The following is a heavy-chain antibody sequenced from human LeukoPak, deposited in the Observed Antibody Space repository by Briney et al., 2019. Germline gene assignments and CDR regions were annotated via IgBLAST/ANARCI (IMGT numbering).Heavy chain of an antibody. CDR3: VRDRSRVGATLDY. CDR1: GGSISTYY. J-gene: IGHJ4*02. D-gene: IGHD1-26*01. V-gene: IGHV4-59*01. Sequence: ASETLSLTCIVSGGSISTYYWSWIRQPPGKGLEWIGYVYYRGSTNYNPSLKSRVTLSLDTSKNHLYLKLSTVTAADTAMYYCVRDRSRVGATLDYWGRGTQVTVSP. CDR2: VYYRGST.